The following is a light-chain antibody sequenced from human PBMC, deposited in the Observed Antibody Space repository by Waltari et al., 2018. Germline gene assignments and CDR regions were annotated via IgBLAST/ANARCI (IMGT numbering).Light chain of an antibody. V-gene: IGKV4-1*01. J-gene: IGKJ1*01. CDR1: QSVLYSSNNKNY. CDR3: QQYYSTQT. CDR2: CAS. Sequence: DIVMTQSPVSLSVYLGERAPINPTSSQSVLYSSNNKNYLALYQHKPGQPPKLLRCCASTRDSGVPDRFSGSGSETDFTLTISSLQAEDVAVYYCQQYYSTQTFGQGTKVEIK.